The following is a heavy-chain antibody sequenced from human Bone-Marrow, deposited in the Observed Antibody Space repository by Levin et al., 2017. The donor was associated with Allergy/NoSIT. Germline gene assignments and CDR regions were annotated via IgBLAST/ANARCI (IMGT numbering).Heavy chain of an antibody. Sequence: GGSLRLSCATSGFTFTDYNMSWIRQAPGEGLQWVSYIATAGTTRYYADSVKGRFTISRDNAKNSVFLQMNNLRAEDTAIYYCARISVVTFGGAPVGPFDSWGQGTLVTVSS. D-gene: IGHD3-16*01. CDR1: GFTFTDYN. J-gene: IGHJ4*02. CDR2: IATAGTTR. CDR3: ARISVVTFGGAPVGPFDS. V-gene: IGHV3-11*01.